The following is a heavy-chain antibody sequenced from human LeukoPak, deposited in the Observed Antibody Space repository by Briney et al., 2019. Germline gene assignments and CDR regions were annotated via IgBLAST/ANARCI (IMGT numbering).Heavy chain of an antibody. J-gene: IGHJ4*02. CDR2: IKQDGSEK. D-gene: IGHD2-15*01. Sequence: GGSLRLSCAASGLTFSNYWMSWVRQAPGKGLEWVANIKQDGSEKYYVDSVKGRFTISRDNAKNSLYLQMNSLRVEDTAVYYCAKGGGFCDYWGQGTLVTVSS. V-gene: IGHV3-7*01. CDR1: GLTFSNYW. CDR3: AKGGGFCDY.